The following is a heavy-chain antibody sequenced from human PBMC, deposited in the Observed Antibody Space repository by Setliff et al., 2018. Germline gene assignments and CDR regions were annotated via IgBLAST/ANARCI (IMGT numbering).Heavy chain of an antibody. CDR3: AGTDAYCAGDCSIS. CDR1: GGAFSTYS. D-gene: IGHD2-21*02. J-gene: IGHJ5*02. CDR2: IIPTLGIT. V-gene: IGHV1-69*13. Sequence: ASVKVSCKASGGAFSTYSLSWVRQAPGQGFEWVGRIIPTLGITNYAQRFQGRVTITADDSTSTIYMDVSSLRAKDTATYYCAGTDAYCAGDCSISWGQGTQVTVSS.